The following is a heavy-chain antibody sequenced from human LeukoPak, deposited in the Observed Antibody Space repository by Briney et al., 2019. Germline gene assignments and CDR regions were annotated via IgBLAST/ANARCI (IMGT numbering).Heavy chain of an antibody. V-gene: IGHV4-59*08. CDR3: ARHSYGSRFDY. D-gene: IGHD5-18*01. CDR1: GGSISNYY. CDR2: IYYSGST. Sequence: SETLSLTCTVSGGSISNYYWSWIRQPPGKGLEWIGYIYYSGSTNYNPSLKSRVTISVDTSKNQFSLKLSSVTAADTAVYYCARHSYGSRFDYWGQGTLVTVSS. J-gene: IGHJ4*02.